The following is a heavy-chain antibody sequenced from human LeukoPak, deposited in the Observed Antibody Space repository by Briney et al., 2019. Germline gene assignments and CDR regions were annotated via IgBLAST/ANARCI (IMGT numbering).Heavy chain of an antibody. D-gene: IGHD6-13*01. CDR1: GFKFDDYG. V-gene: IGHV3-23*01. J-gene: IGHJ4*02. CDR3: ARERGIAAAEEFDY. CDR2: ISGGGGST. Sequence: PGGSLRLSCTASGFKFDDYGMTWVRQAPGKGLEWVAAISGGGGSTYYADSVKGRFTISRDNSKNTLYVQMNSLRAEDTALYYCARERGIAAAEEFDYWGQGTLVTVSS.